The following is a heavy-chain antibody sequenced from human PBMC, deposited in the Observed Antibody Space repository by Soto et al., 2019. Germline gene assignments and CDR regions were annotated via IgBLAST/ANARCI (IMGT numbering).Heavy chain of an antibody. V-gene: IGHV4-34*01. J-gene: IGHJ5*02. D-gene: IGHD6-13*01. CDR2: INHSGST. CDR1: GGSFSGYY. CDR3: ARTRIAAAGTLTWYRANWFDP. Sequence: SETLSLTCAVYGGSFSGYYWSWIRQPPGKGLEWIGEINHSGSTNYNPSLKSRVTISVDTSKNQFSLKLSSVTAADTAVYYCARTRIAAAGTLTWYRANWFDPWGQGTLVTVSS.